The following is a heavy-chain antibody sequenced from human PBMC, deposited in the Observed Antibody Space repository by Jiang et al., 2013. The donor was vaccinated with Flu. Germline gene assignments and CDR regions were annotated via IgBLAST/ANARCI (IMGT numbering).Heavy chain of an antibody. D-gene: IGHD3/OR15-3a*01. J-gene: IGHJ4*02. CDR3: ASGLPQPFHY. Sequence: QLLESGGGVVQPGESLRLSCDASGSTLSNYGIHWVRQAAGKGLDWAAGITSDGRHTNYADSVKGRFTISRDNTKNTVYLQMNSLKIDDTALYFCASGLPQPFHYWGQGILVTVSS. CDR1: GSTLSNYG. CDR2: ITSDGRHT. V-gene: IGHV3-30*03.